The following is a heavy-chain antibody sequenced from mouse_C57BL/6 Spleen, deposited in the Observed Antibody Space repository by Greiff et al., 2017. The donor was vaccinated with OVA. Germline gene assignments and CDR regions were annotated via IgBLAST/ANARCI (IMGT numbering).Heavy chain of an antibody. J-gene: IGHJ4*01. CDR1: GFSLTSYG. V-gene: IGHV2-6-1*01. CDR3: ARHKDYGSSYDYYAMDY. Sequence: VQGVESGPGLVAPSQSLSITCTVSGFSLTSYGVHWVRQPPGKGLEWLVVIWSDGSTTYNSALKSRLSISKDNSKSQVFLKMNSLQTDDTAMYYCARHKDYGSSYDYYAMDYWGQGTSVTVSS. CDR2: IWSDGST. D-gene: IGHD1-1*01.